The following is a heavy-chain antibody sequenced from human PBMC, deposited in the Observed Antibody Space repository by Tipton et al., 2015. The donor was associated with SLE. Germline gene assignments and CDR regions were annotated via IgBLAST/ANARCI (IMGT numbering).Heavy chain of an antibody. CDR3: ARDNYYGDYSFHYGMDV. V-gene: IGHV3-30*04. CDR1: GFTFSSYA. J-gene: IGHJ6*02. CDR2: ISYDGSNK. D-gene: IGHD4-17*01. Sequence: SLRLSCAASGFTFSSYAMHWVRQAPGKGPEWVAVISYDGSNKYYADSVKGRFTISRDNSKNTLYLQMNSLRAEDTAVYYCARDNYYGDYSFHYGMDVWGQGTTVTVSS.